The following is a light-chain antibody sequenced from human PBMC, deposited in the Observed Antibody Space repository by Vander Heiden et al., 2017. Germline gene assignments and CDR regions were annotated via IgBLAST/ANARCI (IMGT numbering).Light chain of an antibody. V-gene: IGKV3-20*01. CDR3: QQYGSSPLT. CDR2: DAS. Sequence: EIVLTQSPGTLSLSPGERATPSCRARQSVSSSYLAWYQQKPGQAPRLLIYDASSRATGIPDRFSGSGSGTDFTLTISGLELEDFAMYYCQQYGSSPLTFGGGTKVDIK. J-gene: IGKJ4*01. CDR1: QSVSSSY.